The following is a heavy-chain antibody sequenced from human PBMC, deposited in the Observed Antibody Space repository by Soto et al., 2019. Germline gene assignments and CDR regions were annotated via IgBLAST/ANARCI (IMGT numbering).Heavy chain of an antibody. CDR2: IYYGGTT. D-gene: IGHD3-22*01. J-gene: IGHJ4*02. CDR1: GASLDSTNYY. V-gene: IGHV4-30-4*01. Sequence: PSETLSLTCTVSGASLDSTNYYWIWIRQPPGKGLEWIGYIYYGGTTYYNPSLKSRLTMSRDTSKNQFSLRLTSVTAADTAVYFCAIEIESYHSGVYYSYYFDSWGQGTQVTVSS. CDR3: AIEIESYHSGVYYSYYFDS.